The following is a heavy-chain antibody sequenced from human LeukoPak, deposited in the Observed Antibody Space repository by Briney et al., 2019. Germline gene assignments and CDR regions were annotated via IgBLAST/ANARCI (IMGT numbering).Heavy chain of an antibody. D-gene: IGHD3-16*02. Sequence: SETLSLTCAVSGGSISSGGYSWSWIRQHPGKGLEWIGYIYYSGNTYYNPSLKSRITISVDTSKNQFSLRLSSVTAADTAVYFCAKLSGFAFDPWGQGILVTVSS. CDR1: GGSISSGGYS. CDR2: IYYSGNT. CDR3: AKLSGFAFDP. V-gene: IGHV4-31*11. J-gene: IGHJ5*02.